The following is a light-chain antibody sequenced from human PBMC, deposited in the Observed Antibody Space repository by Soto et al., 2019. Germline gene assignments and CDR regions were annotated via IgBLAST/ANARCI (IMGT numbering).Light chain of an antibody. CDR1: QSVASY. J-gene: IGKJ4*01. V-gene: IGKV3-15*01. Sequence: EIVLTQSPATLSVSPGERATLSCRASQSVASYLAWYHQKPGQAPRLLIYGASTRATGVPARFSGSGSGTEFTLTISSLQSEDFAVYYCQQYNDWPLLTFGGGTKLEIK. CDR2: GAS. CDR3: QQYNDWPLLT.